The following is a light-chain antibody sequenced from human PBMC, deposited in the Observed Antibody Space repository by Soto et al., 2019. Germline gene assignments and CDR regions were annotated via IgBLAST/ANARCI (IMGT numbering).Light chain of an antibody. Sequence: DIQMTQSPSTLSASVGDRVTMTCRASQSISSWLAWYQQKPGKAPKLLIYKASSLEGGVPSRFSGSGSATEFTLTINSLQPDDFAAYYCQQYYRYPWTFGQGTKVEI. J-gene: IGKJ1*01. CDR3: QQYYRYPWT. CDR2: KAS. V-gene: IGKV1-5*03. CDR1: QSISSW.